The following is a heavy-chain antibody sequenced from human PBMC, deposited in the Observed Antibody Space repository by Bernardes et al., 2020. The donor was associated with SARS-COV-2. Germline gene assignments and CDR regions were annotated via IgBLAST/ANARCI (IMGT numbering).Heavy chain of an antibody. Sequence: SETLSLTCAVSGGSINSYYWNWIRQTPGERLEWIAYSYYTGTTSYNPSLKSRVTVSVDTSKNHFSLRLTSVTAADTAMYYCARSHGLYNGGLFDYRGQGILVTVSS. D-gene: IGHD2-8*01. J-gene: IGHJ4*02. V-gene: IGHV4-59*01. CDR1: GGSINSYY. CDR2: SYYTGTT. CDR3: ARSHGLYNGGLFDY.